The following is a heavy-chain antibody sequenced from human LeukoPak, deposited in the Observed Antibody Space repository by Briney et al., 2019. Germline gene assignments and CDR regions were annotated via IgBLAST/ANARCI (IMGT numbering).Heavy chain of an antibody. CDR3: ARGGRGDIDY. CDR1: GGSISSSSYY. Sequence: PSETLSLTCTVSGGSISSSSYYWGWVRQPPGKGLEWIGSIYYSGHTYYNPSLKSRVTMSVDTSKNQFSLKLSSVTAADTAVYYCARGGRGDIDYWGQGTLVTVSS. J-gene: IGHJ4*02. D-gene: IGHD2-15*01. CDR2: IYYSGHT. V-gene: IGHV4-39*07.